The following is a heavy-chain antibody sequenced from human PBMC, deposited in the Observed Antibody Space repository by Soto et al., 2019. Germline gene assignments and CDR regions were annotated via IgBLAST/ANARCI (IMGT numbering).Heavy chain of an antibody. Sequence: PGGSLRLSCAASGFTFGYFAMTWVRQAPGKGLEWVGRIRNKADGYATAYAASVRGRFTISRDDSRSTAYLQMNSLKTEDTAVYYCTRHDTGLYYYYMDVWGKGTTVTVSS. CDR3: TRHDTGLYYYYMDV. D-gene: IGHD1-1*01. CDR1: GFTFGYFA. V-gene: IGHV3-73*01. CDR2: IRNKADGYAT. J-gene: IGHJ6*03.